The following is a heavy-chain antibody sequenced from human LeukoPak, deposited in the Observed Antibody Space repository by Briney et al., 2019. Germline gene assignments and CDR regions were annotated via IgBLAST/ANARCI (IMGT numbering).Heavy chain of an antibody. J-gene: IGHJ5*02. CDR2: IYYSGST. V-gene: IGHV4-59*01. Sequence: PSETLSLTCTVSGGSISSYYWSWIRQPPGKGLEWIGYIYYSGSTNYNPSLKSRVTKSVDTSKNQFSLKLSSVTAADTAVYYCARARGVIPLTYHDYVWGSYTPPHWFDPWGQGTLVTVSS. CDR3: ARARGVIPLTYHDYVWGSYTPPHWFDP. CDR1: GGSISSYY. D-gene: IGHD3-16*01.